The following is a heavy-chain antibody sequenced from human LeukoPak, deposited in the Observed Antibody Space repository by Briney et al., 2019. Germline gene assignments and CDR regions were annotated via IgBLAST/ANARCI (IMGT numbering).Heavy chain of an antibody. CDR2: INWNGGST. CDR1: GFTFDDYG. D-gene: IGHD3-16*02. V-gene: IGHV3-20*04. CDR3: ARRAMRLGELSLKGTFDY. Sequence: PGGSLRLSCAASGFTFDDYGMSWVRQAPGKGLEWVSGINWNGGSTGYADSVKGRFTISRDNAKNSLYLQMNSLRAEDTALYYCARRAMRLGELSLKGTFDYWGQGTLVTVSS. J-gene: IGHJ4*02.